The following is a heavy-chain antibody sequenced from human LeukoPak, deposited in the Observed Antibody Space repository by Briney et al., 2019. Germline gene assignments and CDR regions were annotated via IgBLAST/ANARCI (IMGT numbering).Heavy chain of an antibody. CDR1: GYTFTGYY. CDR3: ARDRIYCSSTSCYSAFDI. V-gene: IGHV1-2*02. J-gene: IGHJ3*02. CDR2: INPNSGGT. D-gene: IGHD2-2*02. Sequence: PSVKVSCTAYGYTFTGYYMHWVRQAPGQGLEWMGWINPNSGGTNYAQKFQGRVTMTRDTSISTAYMELSRLRSDDTAVYYCARDRIYCSSTSCYSAFDIWGQGTMVTVSS.